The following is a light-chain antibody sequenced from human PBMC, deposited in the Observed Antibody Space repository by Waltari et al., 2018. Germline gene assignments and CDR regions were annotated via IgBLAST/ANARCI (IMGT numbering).Light chain of an antibody. CDR3: QQYYTYPWT. CDR2: KAS. CDR1: QIIDNW. J-gene: IGKJ1*01. Sequence: DIQMTQSPSTLSASVGDRVTITCRAIQIIDNWLAWYQQKPGKAPKLLVYKASSLQSGVPSRFSGRGSGKEFTLSISSLQPDDCATYFCQQYYTYPWTFGQGTKVEI. V-gene: IGKV1-5*03.